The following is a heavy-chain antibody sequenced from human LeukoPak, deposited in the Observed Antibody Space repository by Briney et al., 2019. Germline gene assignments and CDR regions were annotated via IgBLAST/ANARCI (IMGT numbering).Heavy chain of an antibody. V-gene: IGHV6-1*01. D-gene: IGHD2-15*01. J-gene: IGHJ4*02. CDR2: TYYRSKWYN. Sequence: SQTLSLTCAISGDSVSSNSAAWNWIRQSPSRGLEWLGRTYYRSKWYNDYAVSVKSRITINPDTSKNQFSLQLNSVTPEDTAVYYCAREGPLFSAAATNFDYWGQGTLVTVSS. CDR1: GDSVSSNSAA. CDR3: AREGPLFSAAATNFDY.